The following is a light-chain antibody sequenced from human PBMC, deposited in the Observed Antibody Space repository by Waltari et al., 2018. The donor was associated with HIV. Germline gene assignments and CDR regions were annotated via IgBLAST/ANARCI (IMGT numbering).Light chain of an antibody. V-gene: IGKV3-20*01. CDR1: QSVSSNY. CDR3: QQYVSSPLT. J-gene: IGKJ4*01. CDR2: GAS. Sequence: EIVLTQSPGTLSLSPGARATLSCRASQSVSSNYLAWYQQKPGQAPRLLIYGASSRATGLPDRISGSGSGTDFTLTISRLEPEDFAVYFCQQYVSSPLTFGGGTNLEIK.